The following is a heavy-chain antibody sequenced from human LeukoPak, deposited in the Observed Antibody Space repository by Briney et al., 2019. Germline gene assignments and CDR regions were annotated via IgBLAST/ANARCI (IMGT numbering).Heavy chain of an antibody. CDR1: EFSVGSNY. J-gene: IGHJ4*02. CDR2: IYSGGST. CDR3: ARVPSGYHNT. V-gene: IGHV3-66*01. D-gene: IGHD5-12*01. Sequence: GGSLRLSCAASEFSVGSNYMTWVRQAPGKGLEWVSLIYSGGSTYYADSVKGRFTISRDNSKNTLYLQMNSLRAEDTAVYYCARVPSGYHNTGGQGTLVTVSS.